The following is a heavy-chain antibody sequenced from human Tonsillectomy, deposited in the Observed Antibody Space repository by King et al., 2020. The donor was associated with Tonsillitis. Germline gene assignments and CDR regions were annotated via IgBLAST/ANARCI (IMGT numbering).Heavy chain of an antibody. CDR2: INGDGGST. CDR3: AKGGYSYAPPLFGHYYMDV. D-gene: IGHD5-18*01. J-gene: IGHJ6*03. V-gene: IGHV3-43*02. Sequence: VQLVESGGGVVQPGGSLRLSCAASGFTFDDYAMHWVRQAPGKGLEWVSLINGDGGSTYYADYVEGRLIISRDNSKNSLYLQMNSRRPEDSAVYYCAKGGYSYAPPLFGHYYMDVWGKGTTVTVSS. CDR1: GFTFDDYA.